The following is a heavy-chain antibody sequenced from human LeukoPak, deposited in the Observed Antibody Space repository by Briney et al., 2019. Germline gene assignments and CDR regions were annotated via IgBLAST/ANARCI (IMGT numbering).Heavy chain of an antibody. J-gene: IGHJ5*02. CDR2: IYYSGST. V-gene: IGHV4-59*01. Sequence: SETLSLTCTVSGGSISSYYWSWIRQPPGKGLEWIGYIYYSGSTNYNPSLKSRVTISVDTSKNQFSLKLSSVTAADTAVYYCARDVGYSYGYGWFDPWGQGTLVTVSS. CDR1: GGSISSYY. D-gene: IGHD5-18*01. CDR3: ARDVGYSYGYGWFDP.